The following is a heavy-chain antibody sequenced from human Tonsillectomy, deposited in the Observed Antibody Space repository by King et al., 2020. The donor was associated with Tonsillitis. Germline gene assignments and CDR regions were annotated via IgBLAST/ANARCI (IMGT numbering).Heavy chain of an antibody. J-gene: IGHJ4*02. CDR2: IYTSGST. CDR3: AGGLVAAAHDY. Sequence: VQLQESGPGLVKPSQTLSLTCTVSGGSVSNGSYYWSCIRQPAGKGLEWIGRIYTSGSTNYNPSLKRRVTMSVDTSKSHFSLKLSSVTAADTAVYFCAGGLVAAAHDYWGQGTLVTVSS. V-gene: IGHV4-61*02. CDR1: GGSVSNGSYY. D-gene: IGHD6-13*01.